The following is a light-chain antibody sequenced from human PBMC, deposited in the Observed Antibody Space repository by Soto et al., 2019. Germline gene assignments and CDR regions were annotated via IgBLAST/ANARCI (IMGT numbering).Light chain of an antibody. J-gene: IGLJ2*01. CDR1: KNDIGTYNY. Sequence: QSVLTQPASVSGSPGQSITISCTGTKNDIGTYNYVSWYQHHPGKAPKLLIYEVSNRPSGVSNRFSGSKSGNTASLTISGLQAEDEADYHCTSFTTSTTVVFGGGTKLTVL. V-gene: IGLV2-14*01. CDR3: TSFTTSTTVV. CDR2: EVS.